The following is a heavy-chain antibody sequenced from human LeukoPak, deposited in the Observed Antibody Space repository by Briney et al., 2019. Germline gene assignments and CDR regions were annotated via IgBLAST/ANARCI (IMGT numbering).Heavy chain of an antibody. D-gene: IGHD3-3*02. Sequence: GESLQISCVGSGYRFSTYWIGWVRQMPGKGLEWMGIIYPGDSDTRYSPSFQGQVTISADKSISTAYLQWSSLKASDTAMYYCARLKALSAHIWGQGTMVTVSS. CDR3: ARLKALSAHI. J-gene: IGHJ3*02. CDR1: GYRFSTYW. CDR2: IYPGDSDT. V-gene: IGHV5-51*01.